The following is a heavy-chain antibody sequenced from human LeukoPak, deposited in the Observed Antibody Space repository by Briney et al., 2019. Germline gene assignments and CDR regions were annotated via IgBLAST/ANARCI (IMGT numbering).Heavy chain of an antibody. Sequence: SQTLSLTCAISGDSVSSNSAAWSWIRQSPSRGLEWLGRTYYRSKWYNDYAVSVKSRITINPDTSKNQFSLQLNSVTPEDTAVYYCAREGTRDYGSGSYYKESAFDIWGQGTMVTVSS. J-gene: IGHJ3*02. CDR3: AREGTRDYGSGSYYKESAFDI. D-gene: IGHD3-10*01. CDR2: TYYRSKWYN. CDR1: GDSVSSNSAA. V-gene: IGHV6-1*01.